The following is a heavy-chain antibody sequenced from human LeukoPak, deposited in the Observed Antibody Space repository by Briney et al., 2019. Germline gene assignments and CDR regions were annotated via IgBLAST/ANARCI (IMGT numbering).Heavy chain of an antibody. V-gene: IGHV3-21*01. D-gene: IGHD3-22*01. J-gene: IGHJ1*01. Sequence: PGGSLRLSCAASGFTFSSYSMNWVRQAPGKGLEWVSSISSSSSYIYYADSVKGRFTISRDNAKNSLYLQMNSLRAEDTAVYYCARVPADDSSGYYSFYFQHWGQGTLVTVSS. CDR1: GFTFSSYS. CDR2: ISSSSSYI. CDR3: ARVPADDSSGYYSFYFQH.